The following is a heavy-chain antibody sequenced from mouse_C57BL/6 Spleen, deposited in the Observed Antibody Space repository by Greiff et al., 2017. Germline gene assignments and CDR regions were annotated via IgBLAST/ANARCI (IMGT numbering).Heavy chain of an antibody. CDR3: ARCYGSSYDWDFGV. CDR1: GFYIKDYY. J-gene: IGHJ1*03. D-gene: IGHD1-1*01. Sequence: VQLQQSGAELVKPGASVKLSCTASGFYIKDYYMHWVKQRTEQGLEWIGRIDPEDGATKYAPKFQGKATITADTSSNTAYLQLSSLTSEDAAVYYCARCYGSSYDWDFGVWGTWTTVTVSS. V-gene: IGHV14-2*01. CDR2: IDPEDGAT.